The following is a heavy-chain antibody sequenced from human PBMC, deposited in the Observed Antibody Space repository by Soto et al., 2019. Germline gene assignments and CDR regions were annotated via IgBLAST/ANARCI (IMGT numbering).Heavy chain of an antibody. CDR1: GDSIGNFY. V-gene: IGHV4-4*07. D-gene: IGHD2-8*01. CDR3: ARGMGRYFDI. CDR2: LSASGRT. J-gene: IGHJ2*01. Sequence: SETLSLTCAISGDSIGNFYWSWIRQPAGKGLESLGRLSASGRTNYSPSLQSRVTMSLDRSKNRFSLLLTSVSAADTAVYFCARGMGRYFDIWGRGTLVTVSS.